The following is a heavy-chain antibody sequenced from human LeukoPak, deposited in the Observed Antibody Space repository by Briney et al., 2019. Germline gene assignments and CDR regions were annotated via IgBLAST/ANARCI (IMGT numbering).Heavy chain of an antibody. CDR3: AGPSPSSSWYHRAFDI. D-gene: IGHD6-13*01. CDR2: IIPIFGTA. CDR1: GGTFSIYA. J-gene: IGHJ3*02. Sequence: SVKVSCKASGGTFSIYAISWVRQAPGQGLELIGRIIPIFGTANYAQKFQGRVTITADESTSTAYMELSSLRSEDTAVYYCAGPSPSSSWYHRAFDIWGQGTMVTVSS. V-gene: IGHV1-69*13.